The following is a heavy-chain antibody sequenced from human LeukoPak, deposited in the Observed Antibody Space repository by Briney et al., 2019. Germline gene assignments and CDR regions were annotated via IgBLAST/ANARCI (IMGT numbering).Heavy chain of an antibody. CDR2: IYYSGST. CDR3: ASSRIAAAGTCMDV. CDR1: GGSISNSSYY. D-gene: IGHD6-13*01. J-gene: IGHJ6*03. V-gene: IGHV4-39*01. Sequence: SETLSLTCTVSGGSISNSSYYWGWIRQPPGKGLEWIGSIYYSGSTYYNPSLKSRVTISVDTSKNQFSLKLSSVTAADTAVYYCASSRIAAAGTCMDVWGKGTTVTISS.